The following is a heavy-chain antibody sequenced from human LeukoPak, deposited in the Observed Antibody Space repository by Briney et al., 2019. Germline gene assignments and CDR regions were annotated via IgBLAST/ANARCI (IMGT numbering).Heavy chain of an antibody. V-gene: IGHV1-18*01. CDR1: GYTFTSYG. D-gene: IGHD7-27*01. CDR3: ARASGLGLGNWYYYYYGMDV. Sequence: ASVKVSCKASGYTFTSYGISWVRQAPGQGLEWMGWISAYNGNTNYAQKLQGRVTMTTDTSTSTAYMELRSLRSDDTAVYYCARASGLGLGNWYYYYYGMDVWGQGTTVTVSS. CDR2: ISAYNGNT. J-gene: IGHJ6*02.